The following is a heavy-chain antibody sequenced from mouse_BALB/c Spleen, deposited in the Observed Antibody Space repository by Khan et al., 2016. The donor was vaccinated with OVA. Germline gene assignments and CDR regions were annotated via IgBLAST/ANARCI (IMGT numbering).Heavy chain of an antibody. CDR2: INTYTGEP. D-gene: IGHD2-1*01. CDR3: ARSNGNYWFAY. J-gene: IGHJ3*01. CDR1: GYTLTNYG. Sequence: QIQLVQSGPELKKPGETVKISCKASGYTLTNYGMNWVKQAPGKGLKWMGWINTYTGEPTYAEDFKGRIAFSLETSASTAYLQINNLKNEDPATYFCARSNGNYWFAYWGQGTLVTVSA. V-gene: IGHV9-3-1*01.